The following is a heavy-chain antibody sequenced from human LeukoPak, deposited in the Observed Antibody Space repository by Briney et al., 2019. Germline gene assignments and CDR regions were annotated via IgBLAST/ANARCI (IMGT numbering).Heavy chain of an antibody. Sequence: GGSLRLSCAASGFTFSDYYMSWIRQAPGKGLEWVSYISSSSSYIYYADSVKGRFTISRDNAKNSLYLQMNSLRAEDTAVYYCARDAYCGGACLYYFDYWGQGTLVTVSS. D-gene: IGHD2-21*02. CDR3: ARDAYCGGACLYYFDY. CDR2: ISSSSSYI. CDR1: GFTFSDYY. V-gene: IGHV3-11*06. J-gene: IGHJ4*02.